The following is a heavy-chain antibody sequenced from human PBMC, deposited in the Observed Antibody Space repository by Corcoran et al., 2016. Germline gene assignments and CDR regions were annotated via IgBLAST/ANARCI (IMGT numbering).Heavy chain of an antibody. V-gene: IGHV3-7*01. J-gene: IGHJ4*02. D-gene: IGHD2-2*01. CDR1: GFTFSNYF. CDR2: IKQDGSEK. Sequence: EVQLVESGGGLVQPGGSLRLSCAASGFTFSNYFMSWVRQAPGKGLGWVSNIKQDGSEKNYVGSVKGRFTISRDNAKNSLYLQMNSLRAEDTAVYYCARDEGFVVNYRFDYWGQGTLVTVSS. CDR3: ARDEGFVVNYRFDY.